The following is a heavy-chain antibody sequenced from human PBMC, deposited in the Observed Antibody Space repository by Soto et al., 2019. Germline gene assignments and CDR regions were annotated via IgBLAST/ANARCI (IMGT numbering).Heavy chain of an antibody. J-gene: IGHJ6*02. V-gene: IGHV1-69*02. CDR2: IIPALDMA. CDR1: GDTFSKYT. Sequence: QVQLVQSGAEVKKPGSSVNVSCKASGDTFSKYTLSWVRQAPGQGLEWMGRIIPALDMANYAQKFQGRVTITADKSTTTAYMELSSLTSDDTAVYYCARRRVGESPFGMDVWGQGTTVTVSS. CDR3: ARRRVGESPFGMDV. D-gene: IGHD3-10*01.